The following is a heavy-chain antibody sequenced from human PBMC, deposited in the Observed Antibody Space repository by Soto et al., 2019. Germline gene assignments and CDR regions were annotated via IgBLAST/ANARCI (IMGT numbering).Heavy chain of an antibody. V-gene: IGHV1-69*01. Sequence: QVQLVQSGAEVKKPGSSVKVSCKASGGTFSSYAISWVRHAPGQGLEWMGGIIPIFGTANYAQKFQGRVTITADESTSTAYMELSSLRSEDTAVYYCARVSGTMIPSYWYFDLWGRGTLVTVSS. D-gene: IGHD3-22*01. CDR3: ARVSGTMIPSYWYFDL. CDR2: IIPIFGTA. CDR1: GGTFSSYA. J-gene: IGHJ2*01.